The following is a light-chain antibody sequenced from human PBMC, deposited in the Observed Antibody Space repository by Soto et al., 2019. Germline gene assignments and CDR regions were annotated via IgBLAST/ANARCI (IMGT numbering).Light chain of an antibody. V-gene: IGKV1-39*01. J-gene: IGKJ1*01. CDR2: DAS. CDR3: QQSYLTPRS. Sequence: DIQMTQSPSSLSASVGDRVTITCRASQNIANFLNWYHQKPGRAPKLLISDASRLQSAVPSRFSGSGSGTDFTLTISSLQPEDFATYYCQQSYLTPRSFGQGTKVDIK. CDR1: QNIANF.